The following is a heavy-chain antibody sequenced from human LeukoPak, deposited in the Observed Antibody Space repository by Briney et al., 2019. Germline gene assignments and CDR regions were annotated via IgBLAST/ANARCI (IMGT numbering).Heavy chain of an antibody. V-gene: IGHV1-2*02. Sequence: ASVKVSCKASGYTFTRYYMHWVRQAPGQGLEWMGWINPNSGGTNYAQKFQGRVTMTRDTSISTAYMELSRLRSDDTAVYYCTHCSGGSCYSGPSFDYWGQGTLVTVSS. D-gene: IGHD2-15*01. J-gene: IGHJ4*02. CDR1: GYTFTRYY. CDR2: INPNSGGT. CDR3: THCSGGSCYSGPSFDY.